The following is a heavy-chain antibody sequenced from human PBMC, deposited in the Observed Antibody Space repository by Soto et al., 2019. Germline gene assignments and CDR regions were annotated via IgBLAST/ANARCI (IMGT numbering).Heavy chain of an antibody. D-gene: IGHD3-3*01. V-gene: IGHV4-39*07. CDR1: GGSISSSSYY. CDR3: ARYGQRRAWSGYLNWFDP. Sequence: SETLSLSCTVSGGSISSSSYYWGWIRQPPGKGLEWIGSIYYSGSTYYNPSLKSRVTISVDTSKNQFSLKLSSVTAADTAVYYCARYGQRRAWSGYLNWFDPWGQGTLVTVSS. CDR2: IYYSGST. J-gene: IGHJ5*02.